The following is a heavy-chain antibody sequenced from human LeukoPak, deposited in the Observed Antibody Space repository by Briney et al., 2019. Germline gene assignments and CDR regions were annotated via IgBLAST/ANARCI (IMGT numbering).Heavy chain of an antibody. J-gene: IGHJ6*03. CDR2: IYYSGST. V-gene: IGHV4-31*03. D-gene: IGHD4-11*01. CDR3: ARAPKGMTTVRYYYYYHMDV. Sequence: PSQTLSLTCTVSSGSITSGGYYWNWIRQHPGKGLEWIGYIYYSGSTFYNPSLKSRVTMSVDTSKNQFSLKLSSVTAADTAVYYCARAPKGMTTVRYYYYYHMDVWGKGTTVTV. CDR1: SGSITSGGYY.